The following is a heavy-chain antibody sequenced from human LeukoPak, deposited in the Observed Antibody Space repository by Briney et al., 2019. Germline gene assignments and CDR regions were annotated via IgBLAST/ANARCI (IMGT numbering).Heavy chain of an antibody. CDR3: TRDRSRAEDD. CDR2: INQGGSDK. Sequence: GGSLRLSCAASGFTFSGHWMSWVRQAPGKGLEWVANINQGGSDKYYVDSVKGRFTISRDNANNLLYLQMNSLRGEDTAVYYCTRDRSRAEDDWGQGTLVTVST. J-gene: IGHJ4*02. V-gene: IGHV3-7*01. D-gene: IGHD1-14*01. CDR1: GFTFSGHW.